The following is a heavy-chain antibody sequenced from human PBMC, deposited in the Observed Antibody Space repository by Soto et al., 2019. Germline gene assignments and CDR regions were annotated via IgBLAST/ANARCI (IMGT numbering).Heavy chain of an antibody. V-gene: IGHV3-30*18. J-gene: IGHJ4*02. CDR3: AKDASWLRFLDY. Sequence: GGSLRLSCAASGFTFSAYGMHWVRQAPGKGLEWAAVVSYDGTNKYYADSVKGRFTISRDNSKNTVYLQMNSLRGEDTAVYYCAKDASWLRFLDYWGQGTLVTVSS. CDR1: GFTFSAYG. D-gene: IGHD5-12*01. CDR2: VSYDGTNK.